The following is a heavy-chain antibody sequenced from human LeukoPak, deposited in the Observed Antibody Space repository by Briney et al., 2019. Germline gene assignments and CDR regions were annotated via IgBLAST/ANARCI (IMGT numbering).Heavy chain of an antibody. V-gene: IGHV4-61*01. D-gene: IGHD6-19*01. J-gene: IGHJ4*02. CDR1: GGSISSSYYY. CDR2: VYYSGST. Sequence: PSETLSLTCTVSGGSISSSYYYWSWIRQPPGKGLEWIGYVYYSGSTNYNSSLRSRVTISVDTSKNQFSLQLTSVSAADTTVYFCARGGWSLDYWGQGTLVTVSS. CDR3: ARGGWSLDY.